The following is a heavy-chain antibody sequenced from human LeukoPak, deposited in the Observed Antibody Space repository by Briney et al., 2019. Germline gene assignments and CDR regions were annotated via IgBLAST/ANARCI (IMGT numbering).Heavy chain of an antibody. CDR2: IRYDGSNK. CDR3: ARESESYDSSGSTFNY. CDR1: GFTFSSYG. D-gene: IGHD3-22*01. Sequence: GGSLRLSCAVSGFTFSSYGMHWVRQAPGKGLEWVAFIRYDGSNKFYADSVKGRFTISRDNSKNTLFLQMNSLRAEDTAVYYCARESESYDSSGSTFNYWGQGTLVTISS. J-gene: IGHJ4*02. V-gene: IGHV3-30*02.